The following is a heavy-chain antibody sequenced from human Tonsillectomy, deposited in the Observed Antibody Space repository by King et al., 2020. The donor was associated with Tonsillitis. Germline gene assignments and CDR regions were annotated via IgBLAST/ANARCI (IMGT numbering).Heavy chain of an antibody. Sequence: QLQESGPGLVKPSQTLSLTCTVSGGSIGSGSYYWSWIRQAAGKGLEWIGRMYTSGSTKYNPSLKSRVTTSVDTSKNQLSLKLTSVTAADTAGYYCARSRDGYTSFDYWGQGVLVTVSS. CDR1: GGSIGSGSYY. CDR2: MYTSGST. J-gene: IGHJ4*02. D-gene: IGHD5-24*01. V-gene: IGHV4-61*02. CDR3: ARSRDGYTSFDY.